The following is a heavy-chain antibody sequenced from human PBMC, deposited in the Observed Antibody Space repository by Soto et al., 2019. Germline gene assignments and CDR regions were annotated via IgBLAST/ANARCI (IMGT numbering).Heavy chain of an antibody. Sequence: SETLSLTCTVSGGSISSYYWSWIRQPPGKGLEWIGYIYYSGSTNYNPSLKSRGTISVDTSKNKFSLKLSSVTAADAAVYYCARDRQGGTSYYYYYCMDVWGKGTTVTVSS. CDR2: IYYSGST. V-gene: IGHV4-59*01. CDR3: ARDRQGGTSYYYYYCMDV. J-gene: IGHJ6*03. CDR1: GGSISSYY. D-gene: IGHD1-26*01.